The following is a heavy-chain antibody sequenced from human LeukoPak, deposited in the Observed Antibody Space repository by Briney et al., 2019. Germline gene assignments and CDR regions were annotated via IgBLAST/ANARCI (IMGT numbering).Heavy chain of an antibody. CDR1: GYTFTSYD. CDR3: ARDFLSYDGSENHFEDTFDI. CDR2: MNPNSGNT. V-gene: IGHV1-8*01. Sequence: GASVKVSCKASGYTFTSYDINWVRQATGQGLEWMGWMNPNSGNTGYAQKFQGRVTMTADTSTTTAYMELRSLSSDDTAVYYCARDFLSYDGSENHFEDTFDIWGQGTMVTVSS. D-gene: IGHD3-22*01. J-gene: IGHJ3*02.